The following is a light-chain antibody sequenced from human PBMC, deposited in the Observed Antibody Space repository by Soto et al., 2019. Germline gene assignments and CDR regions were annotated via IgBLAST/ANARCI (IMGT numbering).Light chain of an antibody. CDR3: CSFVGVTNDV. CDR2: NVT. J-gene: IGLJ1*01. CDR1: GNAVSYQL. Sequence: QSALTQPASVSGSPGQSITISCSGNAVSYQLVSWYQQQPGKAPKLILYNVTRRPSGVSNRFSGFKSVTTASLKITGLQAEDEADYYCCSFVGVTNDVFGNGTKLTVL. V-gene: IGLV2-23*02.